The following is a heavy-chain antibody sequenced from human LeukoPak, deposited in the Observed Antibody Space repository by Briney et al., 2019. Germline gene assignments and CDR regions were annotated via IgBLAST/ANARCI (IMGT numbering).Heavy chain of an antibody. J-gene: IGHJ3*02. Sequence: PSETLSLTCTVSGGSFSNYYWSWIRQPPGRGLEWIGYIYYSGSTNYNPSLKSRVTISVDTSKNQFSLKLSPVTAAVTAVYYCARDPLSIAARGGAFDIWGQGTMVTVSS. V-gene: IGHV4-59*01. CDR3: ARDPLSIAARGGAFDI. CDR1: GGSFSNYY. D-gene: IGHD6-6*01. CDR2: IYYSGST.